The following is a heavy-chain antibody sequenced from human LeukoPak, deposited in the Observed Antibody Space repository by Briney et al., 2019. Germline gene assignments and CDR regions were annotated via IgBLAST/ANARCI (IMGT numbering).Heavy chain of an antibody. V-gene: IGHV1-69*06. J-gene: IGHJ6*03. CDR2: IIPIFGTA. CDR3: ARDSAPPVGTTVKHYYYYYMDV. D-gene: IGHD4-17*01. CDR1: GGTFSSYA. Sequence: SVKVSCKASGGTFSSYAISWVRQAPGQGLEWMGGIIPIFGTANYAQKFQGRVTITADKSTSTAYMELSSLRSEDTAVYYCARDSAPPVGTTVKHYYYYYMDVWGKGTTVTVSS.